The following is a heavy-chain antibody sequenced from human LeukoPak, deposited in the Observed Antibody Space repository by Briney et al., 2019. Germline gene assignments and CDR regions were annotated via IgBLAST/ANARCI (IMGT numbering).Heavy chain of an antibody. CDR1: GYSFTGYH. D-gene: IGHD6-19*01. CDR2: ITLDTGGT. J-gene: IGHJ4*02. Sequence: ASVKVSCKASGYSFTGYHIHWERHAPAQGPERVGWITLDTGGTKCAQKFQGRVTLTRDTSINTAYMELNGLRSDDTAMYYCARDVPGYSSYFDYWGQGTVVTVSS. V-gene: IGHV1-2*02. CDR3: ARDVPGYSSYFDY.